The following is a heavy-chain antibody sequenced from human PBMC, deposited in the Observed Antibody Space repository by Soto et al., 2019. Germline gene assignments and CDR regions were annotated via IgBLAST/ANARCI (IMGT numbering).Heavy chain of an antibody. Sequence: PGESLKISCQGSGYSFTTNWISWVRQMPGKGLEWLGRIDPNDSHTTYSPSFQGHVTISADKSIRTAYLQLNSLKASDTAMYYCARQHCTGGACYSGWFDSWGQGTLVTVSS. D-gene: IGHD2-15*01. CDR1: GYSFTTNW. CDR3: ARQHCTGGACYSGWFDS. CDR2: IDPNDSHT. V-gene: IGHV5-10-1*01. J-gene: IGHJ5*01.